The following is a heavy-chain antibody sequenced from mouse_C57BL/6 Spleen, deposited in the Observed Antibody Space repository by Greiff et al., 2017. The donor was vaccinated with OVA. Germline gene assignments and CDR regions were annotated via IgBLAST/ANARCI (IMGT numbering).Heavy chain of an antibody. D-gene: IGHD2-4*01. J-gene: IGHJ1*03. CDR1: GFSLTSYG. V-gene: IGHV2-5*01. CDR2: IWRGGST. Sequence: VKLVESGPGLVQPSQSLSITCTVSGFSLTSYGVHWVRPSPGKGLEWLGVIWRGGSTDYNAAFMSRLSITKDNSKSQVFFKMNSLQADDTAIYYCAKDDYGGYFDVWGTGTTVTVSS. CDR3: AKDDYGGYFDV.